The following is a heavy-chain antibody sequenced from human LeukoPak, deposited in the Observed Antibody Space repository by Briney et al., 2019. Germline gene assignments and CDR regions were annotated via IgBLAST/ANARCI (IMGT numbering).Heavy chain of an antibody. D-gene: IGHD3-22*01. CDR3: AKGLYHYDSSGYPF. CDR1: GFMFSKSW. CDR2: IYNDGSTT. Sequence: PGGSLRLSCAASGFMFSKSWMHWVRQVPGKGLVWVARIYNDGSTTNYADSVKGRFTISRDNSKNTLYLQMNSLRPEDTAVYYCAKGLYHYDSSGYPFWGQGTLVTVSS. J-gene: IGHJ1*01. V-gene: IGHV3-74*01.